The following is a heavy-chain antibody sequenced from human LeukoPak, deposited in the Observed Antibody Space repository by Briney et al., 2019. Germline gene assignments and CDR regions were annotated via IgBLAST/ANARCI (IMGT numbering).Heavy chain of an antibody. CDR1: GGSISSYY. Sequence: PSETLSLTCTVSGGSISSYYWSWIRQPPGKGLGWIGYIYYSGSTNYNPSLKSRVTISVDTSKNQFSLKLSSVTAADTAVYYCARHGDIVVVPAAMSMDVWGKGTTVTVSS. CDR3: ARHGDIVVVPAAMSMDV. V-gene: IGHV4-59*08. CDR2: IYYSGST. D-gene: IGHD2-2*01. J-gene: IGHJ6*03.